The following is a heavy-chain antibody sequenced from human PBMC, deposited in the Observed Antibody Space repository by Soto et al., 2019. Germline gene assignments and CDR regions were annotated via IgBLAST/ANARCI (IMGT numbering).Heavy chain of an antibody. Sequence: QLQLQESGSGVVKPSQTLSLTCAVSGGSISSGDYSWSWIRQPPGKGLEWIGFIYHSGSTFYNPSLKSRVTIALHRCKKQFSLKLSSVTAADTAVYYCARSMTTVTSCHFDYWGQGTLVTVSS. J-gene: IGHJ4*02. CDR1: GGSISSGDYS. CDR2: IYHSGST. V-gene: IGHV4-30-2*01. D-gene: IGHD4-17*01. CDR3: ARSMTTVTSCHFDY.